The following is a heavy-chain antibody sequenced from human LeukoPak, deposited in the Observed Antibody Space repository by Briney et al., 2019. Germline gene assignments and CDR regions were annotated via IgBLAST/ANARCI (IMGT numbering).Heavy chain of an antibody. CDR3: ARDGKFLEWLSVLDY. CDR2: ISSSSSYI. CDR1: GFTFSSYS. D-gene: IGHD3-3*01. Sequence: GGSLRLSCAASGFTFSSYSMNWVRQAPGKGLEWVSSISSSSSYIYYADSVKGRFTISRDNAKNSLYLQMNSLRAEDTAVYYCARDGKFLEWLSVLDYWGQGTLVTVSS. J-gene: IGHJ4*02. V-gene: IGHV3-21*01.